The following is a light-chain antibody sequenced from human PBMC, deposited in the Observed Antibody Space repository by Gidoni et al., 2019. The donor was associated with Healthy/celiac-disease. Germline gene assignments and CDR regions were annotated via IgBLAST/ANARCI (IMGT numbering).Light chain of an antibody. Sequence: DIVLTPSPGTLSLSPAERATLSCRASQSLSSSYLALYQQKPGQAPRLLIYGASSRGTGIPDRFSGSGSGTDFTLTISRLEPEDFAGYYCQQYGSSLPYTFGQGTKLEIK. CDR2: GAS. J-gene: IGKJ2*01. CDR1: QSLSSSY. V-gene: IGKV3-20*01. CDR3: QQYGSSLPYT.